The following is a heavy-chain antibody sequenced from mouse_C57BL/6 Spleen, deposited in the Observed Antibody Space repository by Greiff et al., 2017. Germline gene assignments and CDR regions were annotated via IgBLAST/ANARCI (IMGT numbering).Heavy chain of an antibody. CDR3: AREAGMASLDY. Sequence: QVQLQQPGAELVKPGASVKLSCTASGYTFTIYWMHWVKQRPGQGLEWIGMIHPNSGSTNYNEKFQGKATLTVDKSSSTAYLQLSSLTSEDSAVYYCAREAGMASLDYWGKGTLTVAS. CDR1: GYTFTIYW. J-gene: IGHJ2*01. V-gene: IGHV1-64*01. CDR2: IHPNSGST. D-gene: IGHD4-1*01.